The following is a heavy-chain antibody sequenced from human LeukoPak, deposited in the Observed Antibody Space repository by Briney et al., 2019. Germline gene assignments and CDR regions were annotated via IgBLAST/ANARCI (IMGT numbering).Heavy chain of an antibody. CDR1: GFTFSSYG. D-gene: IGHD6-13*01. J-gene: IGHJ4*02. CDR3: AKFAYSSSWFGDYFDY. Sequence: GGSLRLSCAASGFTFSSYGMHWVRQAPGKGLEWVAFIRYDGSNKYYADSVKGRFTISRDNSKNTLYLQMNSLRAEDTAVYYCAKFAYSSSWFGDYFDYWGQGTLVIVSS. CDR2: IRYDGSNK. V-gene: IGHV3-30*02.